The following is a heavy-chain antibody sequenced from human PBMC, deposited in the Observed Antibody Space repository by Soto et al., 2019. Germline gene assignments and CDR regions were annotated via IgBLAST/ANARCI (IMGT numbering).Heavy chain of an antibody. CDR1: GFTFRSYA. CDR2: ISGSGIST. D-gene: IGHD2-15*01. V-gene: IGHV3-23*01. Sequence: GGSLRLSCAASGFTFRSYAMSWVRQAPGKGLEWVSGISGSGISTHYADSVKGRFTISRDNAKNTLYLQMNSLRAEDTAVYYCVRDQDTYGLAGFKDWGQRTPVTVSS. J-gene: IGHJ4*02. CDR3: VRDQDTYGLAGFKD.